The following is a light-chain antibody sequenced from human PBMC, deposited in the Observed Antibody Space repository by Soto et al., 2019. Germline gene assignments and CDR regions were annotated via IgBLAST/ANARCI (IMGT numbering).Light chain of an antibody. CDR2: GAS. J-gene: IGKJ4*01. CDR1: QSVSSN. CDR3: QQYDNWPLS. V-gene: IGKV3-15*01. Sequence: IVVKHSPAALPVSTGERATLSCRASQSVSSNLAWYQQKPGQAPRFLIYGASTRATGIPARFSGSGSGTEFTLTISSLQSEDFAVYYCQQYDNWPLSFGGGTKV.